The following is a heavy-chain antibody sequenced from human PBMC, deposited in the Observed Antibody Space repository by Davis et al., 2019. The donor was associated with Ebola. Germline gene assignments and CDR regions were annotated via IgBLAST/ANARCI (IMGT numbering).Heavy chain of an antibody. J-gene: IGHJ6*02. D-gene: IGHD6-13*01. Sequence: GESLKISCAASGFTFSTYAMTWVRQAPGKGLEWVSAISGSVGSTYYADSVKGRFTIFRDNSQNTLYLHMNSLRAEDTAVYYCAGSYSSSWYRIYYYYGMDVWGQGTTVTVSS. CDR3: AGSYSSSWYRIYYYYGMDV. CDR2: ISGSVGST. CDR1: GFTFSTYA. V-gene: IGHV3-23*01.